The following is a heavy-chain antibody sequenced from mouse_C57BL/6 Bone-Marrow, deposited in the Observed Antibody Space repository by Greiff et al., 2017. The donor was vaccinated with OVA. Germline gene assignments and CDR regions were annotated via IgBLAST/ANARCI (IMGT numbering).Heavy chain of an antibody. CDR1: EYEFPSHD. D-gene: IGHD1-1*01. Sequence: EVMLVESGGGLVQPGESLKLSCESNEYEFPSHDMSWVRKTPEKRLELVGAINSDGGGTYYADTMERRFIISRDNTKKTLYLQMSSLRSEYTALYYCARHGGDYYGSDAMDDWGQGTTVTVAS. V-gene: IGHV5-2*01. CDR2: INSDGGGT. CDR3: ARHGGDYYGSDAMDD. J-gene: IGHJ4*01.